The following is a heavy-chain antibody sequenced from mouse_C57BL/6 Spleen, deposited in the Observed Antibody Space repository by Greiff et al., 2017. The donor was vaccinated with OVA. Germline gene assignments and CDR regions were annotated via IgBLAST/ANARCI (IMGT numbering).Heavy chain of an antibody. J-gene: IGHJ2*01. D-gene: IGHD2-4*01. CDR1: GYAFSSSW. CDR3: ARSYDYDERGYYFDY. Sequence: QVQLQQSGPELVKPGASVKISCKASGYAFSSSWMNWVKQRPGQGLEWIGRIYPGDGDTNYNGKFKGKATLTADKSSSTAYMQLSSLTSEDYAVYYCARSYDYDERGYYFDYWGQGTTLTVSS. V-gene: IGHV1-82*01. CDR2: IYPGDGDT.